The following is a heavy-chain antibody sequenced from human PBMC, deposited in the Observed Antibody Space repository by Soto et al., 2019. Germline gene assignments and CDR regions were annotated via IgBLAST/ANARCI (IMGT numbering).Heavy chain of an antibody. Sequence: QVQLVQSGAAVKEPGASVTVSCRASGDRFTDYYMHWVRQAPGQGLEWMGWINPNSGVKKYAQKFQGWVTMTRDTSIRTVYMKLSRLRFDDTAIYYCARESGGSTATLDYYYFYMDVWGTGTTVTVSS. J-gene: IGHJ6*03. CDR2: INPNSGVK. CDR3: ARESGGSTATLDYYYFYMDV. V-gene: IGHV1-2*04. D-gene: IGHD1-26*01. CDR1: GDRFTDYY.